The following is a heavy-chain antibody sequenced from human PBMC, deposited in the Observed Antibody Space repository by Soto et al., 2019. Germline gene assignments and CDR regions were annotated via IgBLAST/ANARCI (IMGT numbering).Heavy chain of an antibody. Sequence: QVQLVESGGGVVQPGRSLRLSCAASGFTFSGYAMHWVRQAPGKGLEWVAVISYDGSNKYYADSVKGRFTISRDNSNNTLYLQMNSLRAEDTAVYFCARDFCAGDCYQDYWGQGTLVTVSS. CDR3: ARDFCAGDCYQDY. CDR2: ISYDGSNK. J-gene: IGHJ4*02. V-gene: IGHV3-30-3*01. CDR1: GFTFSGYA. D-gene: IGHD2-21*02.